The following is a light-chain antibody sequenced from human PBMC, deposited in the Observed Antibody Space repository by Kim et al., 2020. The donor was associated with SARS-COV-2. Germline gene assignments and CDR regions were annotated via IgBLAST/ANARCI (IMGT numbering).Light chain of an antibody. V-gene: IGKV1-5*03. CDR3: QQYNSYWT. CDR2: KAS. Sequence: DIQMTQSPSPLSASVGDRVTITCRASQSISSWLAWYQQKPGKAPKLLIYKASILESGVPSRFSGRGAGTEFTLTINSLQPDDFATYYCQQYNSYWTFGQGTKVDIK. J-gene: IGKJ1*01. CDR1: QSISSW.